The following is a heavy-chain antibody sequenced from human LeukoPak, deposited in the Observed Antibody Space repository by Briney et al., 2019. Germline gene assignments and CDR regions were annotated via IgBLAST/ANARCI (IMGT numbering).Heavy chain of an antibody. J-gene: IGHJ4*02. CDR3: ARISPMITFGGVID. D-gene: IGHD3-16*02. Sequence: SETLSLTCTVSGGSISSYYWSWIRQPAGKELEWIGRIYTSGSTNYNPSLKSRVTMSVDTSKTHFSMKLSSVTAADTAVYYCARISPMITFGGVIDWGQGTLVTVSS. V-gene: IGHV4-4*07. CDR2: IYTSGST. CDR1: GGSISSYY.